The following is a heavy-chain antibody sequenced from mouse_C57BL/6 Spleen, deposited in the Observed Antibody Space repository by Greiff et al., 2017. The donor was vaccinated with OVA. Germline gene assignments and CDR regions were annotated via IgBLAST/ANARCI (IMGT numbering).Heavy chain of an antibody. D-gene: IGHD1-1*01. CDR2: INPSNGGT. V-gene: IGHV1-53*01. J-gene: IGHJ1*03. CDR1: GYTFTSYW. CDR3: ARSIGNYYGSSYGV. Sequence: VQLQQPGTELVKPGASVKLSCKASGYTFTSYWMHWVKQRPGQGLEWIGNINPSNGGTNYNEKFKSKATLTVDKSSSTAYMQLSSLTSEDSAVYYCARSIGNYYGSSYGVWGTGTTVTVSS.